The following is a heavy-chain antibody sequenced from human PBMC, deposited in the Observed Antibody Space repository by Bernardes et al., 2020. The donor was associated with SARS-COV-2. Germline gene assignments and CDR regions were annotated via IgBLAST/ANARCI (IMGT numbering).Heavy chain of an antibody. CDR2: INAGNGNT. Sequence: ASVKVSCKASGYTFTSYAMHWVRQAPGQRLEWMGWINAGNGNTKYSQKFQGRVTITRDTSASTAYMELSSLRSEDTAVYYCATSTDIAAAVFLGYWGQGTLVTVSS. V-gene: IGHV1-3*01. CDR1: GYTFTSYA. D-gene: IGHD6-13*01. J-gene: IGHJ4*02. CDR3: ATSTDIAAAVFLGY.